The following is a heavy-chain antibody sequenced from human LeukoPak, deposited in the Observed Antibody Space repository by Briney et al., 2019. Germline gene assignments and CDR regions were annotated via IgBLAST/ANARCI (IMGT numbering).Heavy chain of an antibody. CDR3: ARGGKIPAANWFDP. CDR1: GGTYKNYA. D-gene: IGHD2-2*01. J-gene: IGHJ5*02. CDR2: INPNSGGT. V-gene: IGHV1-2*02. Sequence: ASVNVSCKASGGTYKNYAVSWVRQPPGQGVEWMGWINPNSGGTNYAQKVQGRVTMTRDTSISTAYMELSRLRSDDTAVYYCARGGKIPAANWFDPWGQGTLVTVSS.